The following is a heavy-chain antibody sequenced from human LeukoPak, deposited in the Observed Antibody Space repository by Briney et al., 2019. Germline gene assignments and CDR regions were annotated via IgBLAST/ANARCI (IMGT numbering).Heavy chain of an antibody. CDR2: IKEDETTK. CDR1: GFTFSDYW. Sequence: GGSLRLSCAASGFTFSDYWMTWVRQAPGKGLEWVANIKEDETTKHYVDSVKGRFTISRDNAKRSLYLQMNSLRAEDTALYYCARGPSTVVTTRWGQGTLVAVSS. V-gene: IGHV3-7*01. D-gene: IGHD2-21*02. CDR3: ARGPSTVVTTR. J-gene: IGHJ4*02.